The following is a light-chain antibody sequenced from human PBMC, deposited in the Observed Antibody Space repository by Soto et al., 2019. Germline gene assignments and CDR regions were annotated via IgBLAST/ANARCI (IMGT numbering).Light chain of an antibody. CDR3: QQSYSIPRYT. Sequence: FQMTQSPSTLSASVGDRVSITCRASQTIFSWLAWYQQKPGKAPKLLIYGASSLQSGVPSRFSGSGSGTDFTLTISSLQPEDFATYHCQQSYSIPRYTFGQGTKLEIK. CDR1: QTIFSW. CDR2: GAS. V-gene: IGKV1-39*01. J-gene: IGKJ2*01.